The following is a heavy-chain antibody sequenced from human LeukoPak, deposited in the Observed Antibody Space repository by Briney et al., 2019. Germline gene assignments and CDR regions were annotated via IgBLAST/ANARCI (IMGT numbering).Heavy chain of an antibody. CDR3: ARQVAATAPVGY. CDR2: IYHNGST. J-gene: IGHJ4*02. Sequence: ASETLSLTCTVSGGSIGSYHWSWIRQPPGKGLEWIGHIYHNGSTNYNPSLKSRVTISVDTSKNQFSLKLTSVTAADTAVYYCARQVAATAPVGYWGQGTLVTVSS. D-gene: IGHD6-13*01. CDR1: GGSIGSYH. V-gene: IGHV4-59*08.